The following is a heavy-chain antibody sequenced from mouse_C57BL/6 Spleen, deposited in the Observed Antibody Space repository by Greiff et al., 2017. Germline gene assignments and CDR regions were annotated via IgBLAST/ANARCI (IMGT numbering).Heavy chain of an antibody. CDR3: ASGEGFITTVVGPFDV. V-gene: IGHV5-4*01. Sequence: EVQLVESGGGLVKPGGSLKLSCAASGFTFSSYAMSWVRQTPEKRLAWVATISDGGSYTYYPDHVKGRFTISRDNAKNNLYLQMSHLKSEDTAMYYCASGEGFITTVVGPFDVWGTGTTVTVSS. CDR1: GFTFSSYA. CDR2: ISDGGSYT. J-gene: IGHJ1*03. D-gene: IGHD1-1*01.